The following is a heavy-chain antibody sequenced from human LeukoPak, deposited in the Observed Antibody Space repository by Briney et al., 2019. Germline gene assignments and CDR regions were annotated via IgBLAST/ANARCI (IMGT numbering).Heavy chain of an antibody. J-gene: IGHJ4*02. V-gene: IGHV4-61*02. CDR3: ARDAPNLIAARQAHFDY. CDR2: IYTSGSA. CDR1: GGSISSGSYY. D-gene: IGHD6-6*01. Sequence: PSETLSPTCTVSGGSISSGSYYWSWIRQPAGKGLEWIGRIYTSGSANYNPSLKSRVTISVDTSKNQFSLNLSSVTAADTAVYYCARDAPNLIAARQAHFDYWGQGTLVTVSS.